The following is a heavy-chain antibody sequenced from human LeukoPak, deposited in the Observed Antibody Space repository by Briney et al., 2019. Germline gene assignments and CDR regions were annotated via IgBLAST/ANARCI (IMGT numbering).Heavy chain of an antibody. D-gene: IGHD3-22*01. V-gene: IGHV5-51*01. Sequence: GESLKISCKGSGYSFTSYWIGWVRQMPGKGLEWMGIIYPGGSDTRYSPSFQGQVTISADKSISTAYLQWSSLKASDTAMYYCARVLYDSSGYYVGAFDYWGQGTLVTVSS. J-gene: IGHJ4*02. CDR2: IYPGGSDT. CDR1: GYSFTSYW. CDR3: ARVLYDSSGYYVGAFDY.